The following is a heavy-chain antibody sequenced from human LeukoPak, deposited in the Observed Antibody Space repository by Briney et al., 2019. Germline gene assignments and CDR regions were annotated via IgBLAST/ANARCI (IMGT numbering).Heavy chain of an antibody. D-gene: IGHD2-2*02. Sequence: SETLPLTCAVYGGSFSGYYWSWIRQPPGKGLEWIGEINHSGSTNYNPSLKSRVTISVDTSKNQFSLKLSSVTAADTAVYYCARGQSVVVPAAIRGSGRPNYYYYYGMDVWGQGTTVTVSS. J-gene: IGHJ6*02. V-gene: IGHV4-34*01. CDR3: ARGQSVVVPAAIRGSGRPNYYYYYGMDV. CDR1: GGSFSGYY. CDR2: INHSGST.